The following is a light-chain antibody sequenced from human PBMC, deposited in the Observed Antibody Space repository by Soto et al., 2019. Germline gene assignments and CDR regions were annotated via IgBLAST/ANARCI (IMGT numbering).Light chain of an antibody. CDR1: SSDVGKYDY. Sequence: QSALAQPPSASGSPGQSVTISCTGTSSDVGKYDYVSWFQHHPGKAPKLIIYEVSKRPSGVPDRFSGSKSGSTASLTVSGLQTEDEADYYCNSCVAGSNGFGTGTKV. CDR2: EVS. CDR3: NSCVAGSNG. V-gene: IGLV2-8*01. J-gene: IGLJ1*01.